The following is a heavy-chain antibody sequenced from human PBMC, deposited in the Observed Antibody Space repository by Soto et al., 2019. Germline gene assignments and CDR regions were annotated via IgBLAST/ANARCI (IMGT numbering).Heavy chain of an antibody. D-gene: IGHD2-15*01. V-gene: IGHV3-23*01. J-gene: IGHJ4*02. Sequence: GESLKISCVASGFTFRNNAMNWVRQAPGKGLEWISDITRDGSKTHYADSVKGRFTISRDNVEDTLFLQLNNVRGDETAVYFCAKGPLDDCLGGSCHFDHWGQVVLVTVSS. CDR2: ITRDGSKT. CDR3: AKGPLDDCLGGSCHFDH. CDR1: GFTFRNNA.